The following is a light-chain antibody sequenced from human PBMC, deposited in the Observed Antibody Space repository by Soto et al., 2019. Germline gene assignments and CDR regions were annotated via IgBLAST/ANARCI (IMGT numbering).Light chain of an antibody. CDR2: GAS. J-gene: IGKJ1*01. V-gene: IGKV3-20*01. CDR1: QNINDN. CDR3: QQYGSSPRT. Sequence: EIVMTQSPATLSVSPGERATLSCRASQNINDNLAWYQQKPGQAPRLLIYGASSRATGIPDRFSGSGSGTDFTLTISRLEPEDFAVYYCQQYGSSPRTFGQGTKVEIK.